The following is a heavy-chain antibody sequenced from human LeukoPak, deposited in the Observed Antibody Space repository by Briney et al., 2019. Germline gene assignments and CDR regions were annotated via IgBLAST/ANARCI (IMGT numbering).Heavy chain of an antibody. CDR2: VYPTGRP. CDR3: VRPLGRYSPYYFDH. J-gene: IGHJ4*02. D-gene: IGHD3-10*01. Sequence: DTQTLTCTVSGDPLTRGNDLGSIGQRAGDTLEWIDWVYPTGRPYYNPSLKTRLTIFVDTFTNQFSLRLTAVTAEDTAMYFCVRPLGRYSPYYFDHWGQGRLVTVSS. V-gene: IGHV4-38-2*02. CDR1: GDPLTRGND.